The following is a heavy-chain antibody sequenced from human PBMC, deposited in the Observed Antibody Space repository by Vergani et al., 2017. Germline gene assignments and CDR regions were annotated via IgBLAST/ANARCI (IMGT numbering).Heavy chain of an antibody. D-gene: IGHD3-10*01. Sequence: QVQLQESGPGLVKPSQTLSLTCTVSGGSISSGDYYWSWIRQPPGKGLEWIGYIYYSGSTYYNPSLKSRVTISVDTSKNQFSLKLSSVTAADTAVYSCARHQAPTWFGEFYYYYGMDVWGQGTTVTVSS. CDR1: GGSISSGDYY. V-gene: IGHV4-30-4*01. CDR3: ARHQAPTWFGEFYYYYGMDV. J-gene: IGHJ6*02. CDR2: IYYSGST.